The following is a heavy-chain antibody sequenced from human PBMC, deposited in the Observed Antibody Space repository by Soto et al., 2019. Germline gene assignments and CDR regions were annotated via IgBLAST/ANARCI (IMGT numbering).Heavy chain of an antibody. CDR3: ARSGGYFGGAFDF. D-gene: IGHD1-26*01. J-gene: IGHJ3*01. Sequence: ASVKVSCKASGYTFTGYYMHWVRQAPGQGLEWMGWINPNSGGTNYAQKFQGWVTMTRDTSISTAYMELSRLRSDDTAVYYCARSGGYFGGAFDFWGQGTMVPVSS. V-gene: IGHV1-2*04. CDR2: INPNSGGT. CDR1: GYTFTGYY.